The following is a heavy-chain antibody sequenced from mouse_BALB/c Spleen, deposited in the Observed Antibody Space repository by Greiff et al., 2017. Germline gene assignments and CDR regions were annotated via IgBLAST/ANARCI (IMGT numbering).Heavy chain of an antibody. D-gene: IGHD4-1*01. J-gene: IGHJ4*01. CDR3: TRGWDLYAMDY. V-gene: IGHV1-15*01. CDR2: IDPETGGT. Sequence: QVQLKQSGAELVRPGASVTLSCKASGYTFTDYEMHWVKQTPVHGLEWIGAIDPETGGTAYNQKFKGKATLTADKSSSTAYMELRSLTSEDSAVYYCTRGWDLYAMDYWGQGTSVTVSS. CDR1: GYTFTDYE.